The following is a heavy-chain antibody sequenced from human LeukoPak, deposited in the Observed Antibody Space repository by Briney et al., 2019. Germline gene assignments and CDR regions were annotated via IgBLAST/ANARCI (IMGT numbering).Heavy chain of an antibody. CDR3: ARYFYDSSGSSGDAFDI. CDR2: INPNSGGT. J-gene: IGHJ3*02. V-gene: IGHV1-2*02. CDR1: GYTFTGYY. Sequence: ASVKVPCKTSGYTFTGYYMHWVRQAPGQGLEWMGWINPNSGGTNYAQRFQGRVTMTRDTSMSTAYMELSRLRSDDSAVYYCARYFYDSSGSSGDAFDIWGQGTMVTVSS. D-gene: IGHD3-22*01.